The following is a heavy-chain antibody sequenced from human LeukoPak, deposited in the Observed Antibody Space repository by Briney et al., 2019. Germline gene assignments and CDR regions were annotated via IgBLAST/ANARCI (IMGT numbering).Heavy chain of an antibody. D-gene: IGHD3-16*01. CDR1: GYTFTSYD. Sequence: ASVKVSCKASGYTFTSYDINRVRQATGQGLEWMGWMNPNSGNTGYAQKFQGRVTMTRNTSISTAYMELSSLRSEDTAVYYCARSYYDYVWGMDNWFDPWGQGTLVTVSS. CDR3: ARSYYDYVWGMDNWFDP. J-gene: IGHJ5*02. CDR2: MNPNSGNT. V-gene: IGHV1-8*01.